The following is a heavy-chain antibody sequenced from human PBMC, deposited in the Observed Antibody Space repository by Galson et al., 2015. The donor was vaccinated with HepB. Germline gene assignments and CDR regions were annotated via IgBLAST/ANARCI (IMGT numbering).Heavy chain of an antibody. D-gene: IGHD6-6*01. V-gene: IGHV1-2*02. Sequence: SVKVSCKASGYTFTDYYMHWVRQAPGQGLEYMGWINPNSGGTNYAQEFQGRVTMTRDTSISTAYMEVSRLRSDDTAVYYCASLEYRGSSPADYWGQGTLVTVSS. CDR3: ASLEYRGSSPADY. J-gene: IGHJ4*02. CDR2: INPNSGGT. CDR1: GYTFTDYY.